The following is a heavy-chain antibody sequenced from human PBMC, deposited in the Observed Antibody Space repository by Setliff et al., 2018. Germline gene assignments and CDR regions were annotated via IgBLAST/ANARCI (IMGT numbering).Heavy chain of an antibody. CDR3: AKVGIFGGGYFDF. V-gene: IGHV3-48*01. CDR1: GFSFSSYS. D-gene: IGHD3-3*01. J-gene: IGHJ4*02. Sequence: SLRLSCAASGFSFSSYSMNWVRQAPGKGLEWISYISSSSSIIYYADSGKGRFTISRDNAKNSLYLQMNSLRGEDTAVYYCAKVGIFGGGYFDFWGQGTLVTVSS. CDR2: ISSSSSII.